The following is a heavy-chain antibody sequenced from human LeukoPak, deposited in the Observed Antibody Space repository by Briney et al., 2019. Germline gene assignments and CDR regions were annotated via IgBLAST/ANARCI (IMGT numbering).Heavy chain of an antibody. V-gene: IGHV3-23*01. J-gene: IGHJ4*02. CDR3: ANELSSSPTGDFDY. CDR2: ISGSGGST. D-gene: IGHD6-6*01. CDR1: GFTFSSYA. Sequence: GGSLRLSCAASGFTFSSYAMSWVRQTPGKGLEWVSAISGSGGSTYYADSVKGRFTISRDNSKNTLYLQMNSLRAEDTAVYYCANELSSSPTGDFDYWGQGTLVTVSS.